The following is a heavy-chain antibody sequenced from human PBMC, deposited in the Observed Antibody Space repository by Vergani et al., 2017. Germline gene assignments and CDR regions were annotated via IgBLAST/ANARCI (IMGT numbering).Heavy chain of an antibody. Sequence: QVQLVESGGGVVQPGRSLRLSCAASGFTFSSYAMHWVRQAPGKGLEWGAVISYDGSNKYYADSVKGRFTIARDNSKNTLYLQMNSLRAEDTAVYYCARDRDVYGSGRHFDYWGQGTLVTVSS. CDR2: ISYDGSNK. CDR3: ARDRDVYGSGRHFDY. D-gene: IGHD3-10*01. V-gene: IGHV3-30*04. J-gene: IGHJ4*02. CDR1: GFTFSSYA.